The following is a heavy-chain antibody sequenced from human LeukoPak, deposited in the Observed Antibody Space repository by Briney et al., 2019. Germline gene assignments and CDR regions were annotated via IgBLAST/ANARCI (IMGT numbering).Heavy chain of an antibody. Sequence: SETLSLTCTVSGGSISSGDYYWSWIRQPPGKGLEWIGYIYYSGSTYYNPSLKSRVTISVDTSKNQFSLKLSSVTAADTAVYYCARGTDYVGWFDPWGQGTLVTVSS. CDR3: ARGTDYVGWFDP. CDR2: IYYSGST. D-gene: IGHD4-17*01. J-gene: IGHJ5*02. V-gene: IGHV4-30-4*01. CDR1: GGSISSGDYY.